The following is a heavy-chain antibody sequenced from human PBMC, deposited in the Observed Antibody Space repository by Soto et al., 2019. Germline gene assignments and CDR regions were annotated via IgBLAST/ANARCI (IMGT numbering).Heavy chain of an antibody. CDR1: GGSISSYY. CDR2: IYYSGST. V-gene: IGHV4-59*01. CDR3: ASIDIAAAGNVGWFDP. D-gene: IGHD6-13*01. Sequence: PSEILSLTCTVSGGSISSYYWSWIRQPPGKGLEWIGYIYYSGSTNYNPSLKSRVTISVDTSKNQFSLKLSSVTAADTAVYYCASIDIAAAGNVGWFDPWGQGTLVTVSS. J-gene: IGHJ5*02.